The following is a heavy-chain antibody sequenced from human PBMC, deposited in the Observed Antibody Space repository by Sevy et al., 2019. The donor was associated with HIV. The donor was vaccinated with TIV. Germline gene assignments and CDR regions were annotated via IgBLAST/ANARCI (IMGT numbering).Heavy chain of an antibody. CDR3: ARESYDFWTGPVDYDYGMDV. CDR1: GYTFSDSGYY. V-gene: IGHV1-2*02. Sequence: ASVKVSCKASGYTFSDSGYYVHWVRQAPGQGLEWMGWINPKSGATNYAQKFQGRVTMTRDTSVSTANMERNRLTSDVTAVYCCARESYDFWTGPVDYDYGMDVWGQGTTVTVSS. J-gene: IGHJ6*02. D-gene: IGHD3-3*01. CDR2: INPKSGAT.